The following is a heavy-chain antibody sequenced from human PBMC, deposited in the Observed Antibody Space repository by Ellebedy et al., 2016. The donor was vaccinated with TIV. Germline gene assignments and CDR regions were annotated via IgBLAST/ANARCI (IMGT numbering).Heavy chain of an antibody. CDR2: IKPDGSEK. J-gene: IGHJ4*02. CDR1: GFTFSTNW. D-gene: IGHD2-15*01. V-gene: IGHV3-7*01. Sequence: GGSLRLSCVASGFTFSTNWMGWFRQAPGKGLKWLANIKPDGSEKYYVDSVKGRFTVSRDNAKDSLYLQMDSLRADDTAVYFCARGFATEDWGLGTLVTVSS. CDR3: ARGFATED.